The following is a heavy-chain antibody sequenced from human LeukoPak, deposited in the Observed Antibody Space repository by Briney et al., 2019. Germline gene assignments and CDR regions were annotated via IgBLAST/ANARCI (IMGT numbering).Heavy chain of an antibody. Sequence: SETLSLTCTVSGGSISSSSYYWGWIRQPPGKGLEWIGSIYYSGSTYYNPSLKSRVTISIDTSKSQFSLNLSSVTAADTAVYYCAGGGIQRLIRGGTFDIWGQGTMVTVSS. CDR2: IYYSGST. J-gene: IGHJ3*02. CDR1: GGSISSSSYY. D-gene: IGHD3-10*01. V-gene: IGHV4-39*07. CDR3: AGGGIQRLIRGGTFDI.